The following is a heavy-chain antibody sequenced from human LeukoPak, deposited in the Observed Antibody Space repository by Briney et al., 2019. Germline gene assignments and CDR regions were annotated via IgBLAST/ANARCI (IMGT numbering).Heavy chain of an antibody. Sequence: PGGSLRLSCAASGFTFSSYAMSWVRRAPVKGLEWVSAISDSGGSTYYADSVKGRFTVSRDNSKNTLYLQMNSLRAEDTAVYYCAKDRQTNSYSPFHYWGQGTLVTVSS. CDR3: AKDRQTNSYSPFHY. D-gene: IGHD1-26*01. CDR1: GFTFSSYA. V-gene: IGHV3-23*01. J-gene: IGHJ4*02. CDR2: ISDSGGST.